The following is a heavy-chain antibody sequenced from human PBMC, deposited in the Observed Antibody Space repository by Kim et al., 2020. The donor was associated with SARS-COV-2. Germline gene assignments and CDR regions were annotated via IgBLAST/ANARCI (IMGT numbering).Heavy chain of an antibody. Sequence: ASVKVSCKASGYTFTGYYMHWVRQAPGQGLEWMGWINPNSGGTNYAQKFQGRVTMTRDTSISTAYMELSRLRSDDTAVYYCARVREDIIVATNYYYYGMDVWGQGTMVTVSS. J-gene: IGHJ6*02. V-gene: IGHV1-2*02. CDR2: INPNSGGT. CDR1: GYTFTGYY. CDR3: ARVREDIIVATNYYYYGMDV. D-gene: IGHD5-12*01.